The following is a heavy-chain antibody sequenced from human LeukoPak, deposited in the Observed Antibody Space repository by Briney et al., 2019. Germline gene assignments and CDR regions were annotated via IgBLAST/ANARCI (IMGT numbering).Heavy chain of an antibody. D-gene: IGHD1-7*01. Sequence: KPSETLSLTCTVSGYSISSGYYWGWVRQPPGKGLEWIGNIYHSGTTHYNPSLKTRVTISGDTSKNQFSLKLRSVTAADTAVYYCARGAWGTKIDYWGQGTLVTVSS. CDR3: ARGAWGTKIDY. V-gene: IGHV4-38-2*02. CDR2: IYHSGTT. CDR1: GYSISSGYY. J-gene: IGHJ4*02.